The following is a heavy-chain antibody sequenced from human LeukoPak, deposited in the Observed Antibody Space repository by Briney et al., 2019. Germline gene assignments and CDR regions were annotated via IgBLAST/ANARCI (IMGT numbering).Heavy chain of an antibody. J-gene: IGHJ4*02. V-gene: IGHV3-23*01. CDR3: AKDVRRAEYCSATTCYTSSFDY. D-gene: IGHD2-2*02. Sequence: GGSQRLSCAASGFRFKNFAMTWVRQAPGKGLEWVSTISASGGGAYYADSVKGRFTISRDNSKDTLSLQMNTLRAEDTAVYYCAKDVRRAEYCSATTCYTSSFDYWGQGTLVTVSS. CDR2: ISASGGGA. CDR1: GFRFKNFA.